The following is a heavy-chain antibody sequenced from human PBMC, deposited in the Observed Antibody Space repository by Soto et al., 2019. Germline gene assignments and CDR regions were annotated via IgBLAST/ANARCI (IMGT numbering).Heavy chain of an antibody. D-gene: IGHD1-1*01. CDR3: ARDGPPTTTGVGPSYTMDV. V-gene: IGHV1-46*01. CDR2: INPSGGRI. Sequence: QMQLVQSGAEVKPPGASVKVSCKASGYTFTNYQIHWVRQAPRQGLEWMGIINPSGGRITYAQMFHVRVLMTRDTSTSPLYMELRSLRSEDTAVYYWARDGPPTTTGVGPSYTMDVWGQGTTVTVS. J-gene: IGHJ6*02. CDR1: GYTFTNYQ.